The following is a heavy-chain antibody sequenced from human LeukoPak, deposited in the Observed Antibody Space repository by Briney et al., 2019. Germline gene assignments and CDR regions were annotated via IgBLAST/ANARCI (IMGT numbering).Heavy chain of an antibody. CDR1: GFDFSGFD. D-gene: IGHD6-19*01. V-gene: IGHV3-73*01. Sequence: GGSLKLSCAASGFDFSGFDVHWVRQASGEGLEWIGRITTKTNNYAIAYAASMKDRVTISRDDSKKAAYLQVNSLKTEDTAVYYCTTYTRGHYWGQGTLVTVSS. CDR2: ITTKTNNYAI. J-gene: IGHJ4*02. CDR3: TTYTRGHY.